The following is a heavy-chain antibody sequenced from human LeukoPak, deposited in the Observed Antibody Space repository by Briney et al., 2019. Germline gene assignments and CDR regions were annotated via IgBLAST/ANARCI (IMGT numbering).Heavy chain of an antibody. Sequence: GGSLRPSCAPSGFTFSHYWMSWVRQAPGKGLEWVANIKEDGSEKYYVDSVEGRFTISRDNAKNSLSLQVNSLRAEDTAVYYCARSRSGYYEDYWGQGTLVTVSS. J-gene: IGHJ4*02. CDR1: GFTFSHYW. V-gene: IGHV3-7*01. CDR2: IKEDGSEK. D-gene: IGHD3-22*01. CDR3: ARSRSGYYEDY.